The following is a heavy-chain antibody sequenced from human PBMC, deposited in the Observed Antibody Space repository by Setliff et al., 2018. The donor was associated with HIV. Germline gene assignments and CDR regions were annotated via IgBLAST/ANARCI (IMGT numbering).Heavy chain of an antibody. J-gene: IGHJ4*02. CDR3: ARVAGAT. V-gene: IGHV4-39*01. D-gene: IGHD1-26*01. Sequence: SETLSLTCTVSGGSINRIDYYWGWIRQSPGKGLEWIGNVYYDGTTYYNPSLKSRVTLSVDTSKNQFSLELSSVTASDTAVYYCARVAGATWGQGTLVTVSS. CDR2: VYYDGTT. CDR1: GGSINRIDYY.